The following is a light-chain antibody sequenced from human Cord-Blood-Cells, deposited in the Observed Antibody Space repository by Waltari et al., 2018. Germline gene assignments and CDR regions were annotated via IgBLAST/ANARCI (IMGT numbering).Light chain of an antibody. CDR1: SSDVGGSNY. CDR2: EVS. Sequence: QSALTQPASVSGSPGQAITISCTGTSSDVGGSNYASWYQQHPGKAPKLMIYEVSNRPSGVSNRFSGSKSGNTASLTISGLQAEDEADYYCSSYTSSSTLFGGGTKLTVL. J-gene: IGLJ3*02. V-gene: IGLV2-14*01. CDR3: SSYTSSSTL.